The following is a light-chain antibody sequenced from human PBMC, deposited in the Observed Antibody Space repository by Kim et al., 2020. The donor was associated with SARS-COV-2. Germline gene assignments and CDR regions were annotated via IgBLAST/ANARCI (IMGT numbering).Light chain of an antibody. J-gene: IGKJ1*01. V-gene: IGKV1-9*01. CDR2: GAF. CDR1: QVINNY. Sequence: DIQFTQSPSFLSASVGDRVTITCRASQVINNYLTWYQQYPGKAPKLLIYGAFILQSGVPSRFSGNGAGTEFTLTISSLQPEDSATYYCQQFNLYPWTFGQGTKVDIK. CDR3: QQFNLYPWT.